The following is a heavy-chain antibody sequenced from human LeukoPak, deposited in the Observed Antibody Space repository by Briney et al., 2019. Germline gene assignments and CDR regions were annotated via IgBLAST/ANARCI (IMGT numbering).Heavy chain of an antibody. V-gene: IGHV4-34*01. CDR1: GGSFSGYY. Sequence: SETLSLTCAVYGGSFSGYYLSWIRQPPGKGLEWIGEINHSGSTYYNPSLKSRVTISVDTSKNQFSLKLSSVTDADTAVYYCARGLLYIAVAGTVNYYYYMDVWGKGTTVTVSS. J-gene: IGHJ6*03. CDR3: ARGLLYIAVAGTVNYYYYMDV. D-gene: IGHD6-19*01. CDR2: INHSGST.